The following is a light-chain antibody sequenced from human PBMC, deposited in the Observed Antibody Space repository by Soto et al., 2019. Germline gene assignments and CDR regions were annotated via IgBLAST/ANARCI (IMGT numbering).Light chain of an antibody. CDR3: QQYGSSSLT. CDR1: QSVSSSY. CDR2: GAS. Sequence: EIVLTQSPGTLSLSPGERATLSCRASQSVSSSYLAWYQQKPGQAPRLLIYGASSRATGIPDRFSGSGSGTDFTLTISRREPEDFAVYYCQQYGSSSLTFGGGTKVEIK. V-gene: IGKV3-20*01. J-gene: IGKJ4*01.